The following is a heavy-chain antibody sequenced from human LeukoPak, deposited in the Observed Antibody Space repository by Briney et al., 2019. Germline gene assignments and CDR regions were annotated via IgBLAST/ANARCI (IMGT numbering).Heavy chain of an antibody. V-gene: IGHV3-74*01. Sequence: GGSLRLSCEASGFPFSSYWMHWVRQVPGKGLLWVSRINSDGSATIYADSVRGRFTISRDNAKNTLYLQMSGLRVDDTAVYHCASDSPYYGMDVWGRGTTVTVSS. J-gene: IGHJ6*02. CDR2: INSDGSAT. CDR3: ASDSPYYGMDV. CDR1: GFPFSSYW.